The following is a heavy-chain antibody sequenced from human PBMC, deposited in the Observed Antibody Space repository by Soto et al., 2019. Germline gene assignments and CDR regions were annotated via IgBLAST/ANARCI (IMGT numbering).Heavy chain of an antibody. CDR2: INHSGST. CDR1: GGSFSGYY. Sequence: SETLSLTCAVYGGSFSGYYWSWIRQPPGKGLEWIGEINHSGSTNYNPSLKSRVTISVDTSKNQFSLKLSSVTAADTAVCYCAQKRITIFGVVTRNWFDPWGQGTLVTVSS. CDR3: AQKRITIFGVVTRNWFDP. J-gene: IGHJ5*02. D-gene: IGHD3-3*01. V-gene: IGHV4-34*01.